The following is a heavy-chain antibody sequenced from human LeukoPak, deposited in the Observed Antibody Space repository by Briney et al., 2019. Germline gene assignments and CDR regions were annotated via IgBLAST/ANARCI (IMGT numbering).Heavy chain of an antibody. D-gene: IGHD3-22*01. V-gene: IGHV5-51*01. Sequence: GESLKISCKGSGYSFTSYWIGWVRQKPGKGLGWMGIIYPGDSDTRYSPSFQGQVTITADKSISTAYLQWSSLKASDTAMYYCASAIRYDSSGYYYFDYWGQGTLVTVSS. CDR1: GYSFTSYW. CDR3: ASAIRYDSSGYYYFDY. CDR2: IYPGDSDT. J-gene: IGHJ4*02.